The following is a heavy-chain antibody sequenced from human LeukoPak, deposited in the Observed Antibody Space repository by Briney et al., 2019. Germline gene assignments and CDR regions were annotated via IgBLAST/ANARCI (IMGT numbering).Heavy chain of an antibody. CDR2: INPNSGGA. CDR1: GYTFTGYY. Sequence: ASVKVSCKASGYTFTGYYMHWVRQAPGQGLEWMGWINPNSGGAHYAQKFQDRLSMTRDTSINTAYMELSSLRSDDTAVYYCARDILGRSNGGSNYFGMEVWGQGTTVTVSS. J-gene: IGHJ6*02. CDR3: ARDILGRSNGGSNYFGMEV. V-gene: IGHV1-2*02. D-gene: IGHD2-8*01.